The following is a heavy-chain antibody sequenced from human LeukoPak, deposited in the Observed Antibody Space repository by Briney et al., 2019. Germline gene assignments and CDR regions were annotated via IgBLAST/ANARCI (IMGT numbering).Heavy chain of an antibody. CDR1: GGSFSGYY. CDR2: INHSGST. V-gene: IGHV4-34*01. Sequence: SETLSLTCAVYGGSFSGYYWSWIRQPPGKGLEWIGEINHSGSTNYNPSPKSRVTISVDTSKNQFSLKLSSVTAADTAVYYCARDRVIVGATDWFDPWGQGTLVTVSS. J-gene: IGHJ5*02. D-gene: IGHD1-26*01. CDR3: ARDRVIVGATDWFDP.